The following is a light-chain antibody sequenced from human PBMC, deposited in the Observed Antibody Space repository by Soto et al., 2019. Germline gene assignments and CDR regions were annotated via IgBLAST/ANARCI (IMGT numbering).Light chain of an antibody. Sequence: EIVLTQSPATLSSSPGERATLSCRASQTVNSRLAWYQHKPGQAPRLLIYHTSNRATGIPERFSGSGSGTDFSLTISRLEPEDSAMYYCQQYGSSLLTFGGGTKVDIK. V-gene: IGKV3-20*01. CDR2: HTS. CDR1: QTVNSR. CDR3: QQYGSSLLT. J-gene: IGKJ4*01.